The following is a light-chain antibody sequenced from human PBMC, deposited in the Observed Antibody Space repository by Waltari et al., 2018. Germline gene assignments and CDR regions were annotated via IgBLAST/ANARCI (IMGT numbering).Light chain of an antibody. V-gene: IGKV3D-15*01. CDR3: QQYYDWRRVT. Sequence: EIVMTQSPATLSVSPGERATLSCRTSQSVSGSLAWYQQKPGQAPRLLIYGASTRATGIPARFSGSASGTEFTLTISILQSEDSAVYYCQQYYDWRRVTFGQGTRLEIK. J-gene: IGKJ5*01. CDR2: GAS. CDR1: QSVSGS.